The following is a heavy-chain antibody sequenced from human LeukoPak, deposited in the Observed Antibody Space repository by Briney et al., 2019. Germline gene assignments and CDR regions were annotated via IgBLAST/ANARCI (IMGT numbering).Heavy chain of an antibody. CDR3: AKKKIFGVVINYFDY. D-gene: IGHD3-3*01. J-gene: IGHJ4*02. Sequence: GGSLRLSCVASGFTFSSYAMSWVRQAPGKGLEWVSTISGSGGSTYYADSVKGRFTISRDNSKNTLYLQMNSLRAEDTAVYYCAKKKIFGVVINYFDYWGQGTLVTVSS. CDR2: ISGSGGST. V-gene: IGHV3-23*01. CDR1: GFTFSSYA.